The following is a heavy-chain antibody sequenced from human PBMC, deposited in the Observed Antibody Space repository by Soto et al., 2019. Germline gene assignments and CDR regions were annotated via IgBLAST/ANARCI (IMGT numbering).Heavy chain of an antibody. J-gene: IGHJ4*02. V-gene: IGHV3-30*18. CDR2: ISYDGSNK. Sequence: QVQLVESGGGVVQPGRSLRLSCAASGFTFSSYGMHWVRQAPGKGLEWVAVISYDGSNKYYADSVKGRFTISRDNSKNTLYLQMNSLRAEDTAVYYCAKVAYGDDEEYYFDYWGQGTLVTVSS. D-gene: IGHD4-17*01. CDR1: GFTFSSYG. CDR3: AKVAYGDDEEYYFDY.